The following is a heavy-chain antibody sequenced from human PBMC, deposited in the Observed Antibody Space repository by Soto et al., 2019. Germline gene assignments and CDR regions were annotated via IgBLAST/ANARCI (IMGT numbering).Heavy chain of an antibody. CDR1: GGSISSGGYY. CDR2: IYYSGST. J-gene: IGHJ5*02. CDR3: ARGIQLLGSWFDP. V-gene: IGHV4-31*03. Sequence: SETLSLTCTVSGGSISSGGYYWRWIRQHPGKGLEWIGYIYYSGSTYYNPSIKSRVTISVDTSKNQFSLKLSSVTAADTAVYYCARGIQLLGSWFDPWGQGTLVTVSS. D-gene: IGHD1-1*01.